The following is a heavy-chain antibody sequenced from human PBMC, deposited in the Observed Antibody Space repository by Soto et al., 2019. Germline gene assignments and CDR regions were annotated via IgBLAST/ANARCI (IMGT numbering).Heavy chain of an antibody. CDR1: GGSISSPNFY. J-gene: IGHJ4*02. Sequence: PSETLSLTCTVSGGSISSPNFYWSWIRQHPGKGLEWIGHIYYNGTTYYNPTLKSRVSISVDTSKNQFSLKLSSLTAADTAVYYSAREPRLLIRLGERHDWSRGTLVTVAS. CDR3: AREPRLLIRLGERHD. CDR2: IYYNGTT. V-gene: IGHV4-31*03. D-gene: IGHD3-10*01.